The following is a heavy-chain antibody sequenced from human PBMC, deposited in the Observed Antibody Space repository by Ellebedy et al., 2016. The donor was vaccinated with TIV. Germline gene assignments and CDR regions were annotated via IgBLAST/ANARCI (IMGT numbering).Heavy chain of an antibody. Sequence: GGSLRLSCAVSRFTFSGYAMSWVRQAPGKGLEWVSSITGGGSTTFYADSVKGRFTVSRDNSKNTLFLQMNSLRAEDTAVYYCARDLYYGIDFWGQGTTVTVSS. J-gene: IGHJ6*02. D-gene: IGHD2-8*01. V-gene: IGHV3-23*01. CDR2: ITGGGSTT. CDR1: RFTFSGYA. CDR3: ARDLYYGIDF.